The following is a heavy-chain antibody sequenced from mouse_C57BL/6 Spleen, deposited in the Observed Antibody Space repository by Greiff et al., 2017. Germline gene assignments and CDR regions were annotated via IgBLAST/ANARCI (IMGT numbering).Heavy chain of an antibody. CDR3: TCLSPWFAY. J-gene: IGHJ3*01. Sequence: QVQLQQPGAELVKPGASVKLSCKASGYTFTSYWMHWVKQRPGQGLEWIGIIHPNSGSTNYNEKFKSKATLTVDTSSSTAYLQLSSLTSEDSAVYCCTCLSPWFAYWGQGTLVTVSA. D-gene: IGHD1-1*01. CDR1: GYTFTSYW. V-gene: IGHV1-64*01. CDR2: IHPNSGST.